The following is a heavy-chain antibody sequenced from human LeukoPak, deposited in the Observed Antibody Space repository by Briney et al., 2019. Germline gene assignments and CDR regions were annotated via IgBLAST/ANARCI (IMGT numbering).Heavy chain of an antibody. J-gene: IGHJ5*02. CDR1: GFTFSSYA. Sequence: QPGGSLRLSCAASGFTFSSYAMSWVRQAPGKGLEWVSAVSNSGGDTYYADSVKGRFSISRDNSKNTLYLQMNSLRAEDTAVYYCAKDTQWNGFDPWGQGTLVTVSS. V-gene: IGHV3-23*01. CDR3: AKDTQWNGFDP. CDR2: VSNSGGDT. D-gene: IGHD6-19*01.